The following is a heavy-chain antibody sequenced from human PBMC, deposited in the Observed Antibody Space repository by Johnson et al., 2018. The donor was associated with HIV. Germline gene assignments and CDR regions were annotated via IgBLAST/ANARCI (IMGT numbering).Heavy chain of an antibody. V-gene: IGHV3-30-3*01. CDR1: GFTFSSYA. Sequence: QEKLVESGGGVVQPGRSLRLSCAASGFTFSSYAMHWVRQAPGKGLEWVAVISYDGSNKYYADSVKGRFTISRDSSEKTLYLQMNSLRPEDTAVYYCARGLELYLDLGWDDAFDIWGQGTMVTVSS. J-gene: IGHJ3*02. CDR2: ISYDGSNK. CDR3: ARGLELYLDLGWDDAFDI. D-gene: IGHD1-26*01.